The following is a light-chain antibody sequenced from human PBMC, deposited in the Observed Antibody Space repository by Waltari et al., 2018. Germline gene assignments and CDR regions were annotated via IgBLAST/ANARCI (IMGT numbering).Light chain of an antibody. J-gene: IGLJ3*02. CDR1: RSNIGAGYE. V-gene: IGLV1-40*01. CDR2: GSI. Sequence: SLLTQPPPVSGAPGPRITISCTGSRSNIGAGYEVHWYQQFPGTPPKLLIFGSINRASGVPDRFSGSKSGTSASLAITGLQPEDEADYYCQSYDSSLTGFWVFGGGTKLTVV. CDR3: QSYDSSLTGFWV.